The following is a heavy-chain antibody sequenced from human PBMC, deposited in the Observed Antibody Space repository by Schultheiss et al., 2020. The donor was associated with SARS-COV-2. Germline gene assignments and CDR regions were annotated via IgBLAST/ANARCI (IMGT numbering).Heavy chain of an antibody. V-gene: IGHV3-74*01. Sequence: GGSLRLSCAASGFTFSSYVMHWVRQVPGKGLAWVSRISHDGTETSYTDSVKGRFSISRDNANNTLYLQINSLRAEDTDVYYCARDKDWLLYDYWRQGTLVTISS. CDR1: GFTFSSYV. CDR3: ARDKDWLLYDY. CDR2: ISHDGTET. D-gene: IGHD3-9*01. J-gene: IGHJ4*02.